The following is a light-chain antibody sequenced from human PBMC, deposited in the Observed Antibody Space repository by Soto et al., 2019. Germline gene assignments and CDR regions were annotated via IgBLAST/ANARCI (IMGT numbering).Light chain of an antibody. CDR1: QSVSSN. J-gene: IGKJ1*01. Sequence: EIEMTQSAATVSVSPGERATLSCRASQSVSSNLAWYQQKPGQAPRLLIYGASTRATGIPARFSGSGSGTEFTLTISSLQSEDFAVYYCQQYNNRRTFGQGTKVDIK. CDR3: QQYNNRRT. V-gene: IGKV3-15*01. CDR2: GAS.